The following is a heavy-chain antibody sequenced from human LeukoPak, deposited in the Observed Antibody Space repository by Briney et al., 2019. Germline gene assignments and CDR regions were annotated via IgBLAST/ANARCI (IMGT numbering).Heavy chain of an antibody. Sequence: YISSSGSTIYYAPSVKGRFTISRDNAKNSLYLQMNSLRAEDTAVYYCARGSSSWYPYYFAYWGQGTLVTVSS. CDR3: ARGSSSWYPYYFAY. CDR2: ISSSGSTI. D-gene: IGHD6-13*01. V-gene: IGHV3-11*01. J-gene: IGHJ4*02.